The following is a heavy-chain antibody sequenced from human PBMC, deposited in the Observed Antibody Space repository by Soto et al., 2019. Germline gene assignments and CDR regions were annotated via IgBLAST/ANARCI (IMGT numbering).Heavy chain of an antibody. Sequence: SATXSLTCTFSGGSVSIGSYYWSWIRQPPGKGLEWIGYIYYSGSTNYNPSLKSRVTISVDTSKNQFSLKLSSVTAADTAVYYCEREQSNIEDRVNWLETWGQGTLVTVSS. CDR1: GGSVSIGSYY. CDR2: IYYSGST. J-gene: IGHJ5*02. V-gene: IGHV4-61*01. CDR3: EREQSNIEDRVNWLET. D-gene: IGHD5-12*01.